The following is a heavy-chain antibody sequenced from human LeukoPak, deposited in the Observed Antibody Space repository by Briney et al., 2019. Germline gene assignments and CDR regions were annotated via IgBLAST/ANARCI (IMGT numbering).Heavy chain of an antibody. CDR2: INHRGST. V-gene: IGHV4-34*01. Sequence: SETLSLTCAVYGESLSKYYWTWIRQSPGKGLEWIGEINHRGSTNLNPSLKSRVALSVDTSKHQFSLKLTSVTAADAAVYYCASSVGSTDYWGQGTLVTVSS. J-gene: IGHJ4*02. CDR3: ASSVGSTDY. CDR1: GESLSKYY. D-gene: IGHD1-26*01.